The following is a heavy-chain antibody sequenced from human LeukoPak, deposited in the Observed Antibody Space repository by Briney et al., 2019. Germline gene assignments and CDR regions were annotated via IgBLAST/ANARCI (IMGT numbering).Heavy chain of an antibody. Sequence: ASVKVSCKASGGTFSSYAISWVRQAPGQGLGWMGWINPNSGVTNYAREIQGRVTMTRDTSITTAYMDLSRLRSDDTAVYYCARSSLGPSAFDIWGQGTMVTVSS. D-gene: IGHD1-26*01. CDR2: INPNSGVT. CDR3: ARSSLGPSAFDI. V-gene: IGHV1-2*02. CDR1: GGTFSSYA. J-gene: IGHJ3*02.